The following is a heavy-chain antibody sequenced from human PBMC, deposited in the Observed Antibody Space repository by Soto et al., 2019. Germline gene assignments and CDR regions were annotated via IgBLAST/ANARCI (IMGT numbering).Heavy chain of an antibody. CDR3: ARVGWGAYNS. Sequence: QVQLVQAGAELKKPGSSVKVSCKASGGTFSTYAINWVRQAPGQGLEWMGGILPILGPPNYAQKFKGRVTIAADDSTSTAYMELTSLRSEDTAIYYCARVGWGAYNSWGQGTLVTVSS. D-gene: IGHD6-19*01. CDR2: ILPILGPP. V-gene: IGHV1-69*01. J-gene: IGHJ4*02. CDR1: GGTFSTYA.